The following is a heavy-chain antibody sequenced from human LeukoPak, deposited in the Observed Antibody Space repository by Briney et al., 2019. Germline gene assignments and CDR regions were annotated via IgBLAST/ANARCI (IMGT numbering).Heavy chain of an antibody. V-gene: IGHV3-15*01. CDR2: IKSKTDGGTT. D-gene: IGHD3-10*01. CDR3: TTVLWFGETRSDY. J-gene: IGHJ4*02. CDR1: GFTFSNAW. Sequence: GGSLRLSCAASGFTFSNAWMSWVRQAPGKGLEWVGRIKSKTDGGTTDYAAPVKGRFTISRDDSENTLYLQMNSLKTEDTAVYYCTTVLWFGETRSDYWGQGTLVTVSS.